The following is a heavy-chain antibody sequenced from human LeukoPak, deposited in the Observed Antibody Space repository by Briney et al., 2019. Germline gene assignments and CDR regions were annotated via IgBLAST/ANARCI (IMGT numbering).Heavy chain of an antibody. CDR2: IYYSGST. CDR1: GGSISSYY. Sequence: SETLSLTCTVSGGSISSYYWSWIRQPPGKGLEWIGYIYYSGSTNYNPSLKSRVTISVDTSKNQFSLKLSSVTAANTAVYYCARHGPSWSGWYNYFDYRGQGTLVTVSS. D-gene: IGHD6-19*01. CDR3: ARHGPSWSGWYNYFDY. J-gene: IGHJ4*02. V-gene: IGHV4-59*08.